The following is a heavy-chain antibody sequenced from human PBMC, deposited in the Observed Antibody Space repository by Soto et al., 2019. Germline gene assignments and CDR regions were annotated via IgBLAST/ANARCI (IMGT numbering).Heavy chain of an antibody. CDR2: INHSGST. CDR3: ARGQLYFDWLLWAFDY. CDR1: GGSFSGYY. J-gene: IGHJ4*02. V-gene: IGHV4-34*01. Sequence: QVQLQQWGAGLLKPSETLSLTCAVYGGSFSGYYWSWIRQPPGKGLEWIGEINHSGSTNYNPSLKSRVTISVDTYKNQFSLKLSSVTAADTAVYYCARGQLYFDWLLWAFDYWGQGTLVTVSS. D-gene: IGHD3-9*01.